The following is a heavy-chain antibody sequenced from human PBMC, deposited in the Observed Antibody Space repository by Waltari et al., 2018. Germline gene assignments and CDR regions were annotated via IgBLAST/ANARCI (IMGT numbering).Heavy chain of an antibody. CDR2: IKYDGSDK. J-gene: IGHJ4*02. CDR1: GFTYSHYG. Sequence: QVQLVESGGGVFQPGGSLRLSCAASGFTYSHYGMHWVRQAPGKGLEWVASIKYDGSDKFYADSAKGRFTISRDNSKNTLYLQTNSLRVEDTAVYYCAKDRGSSGCFDYWGPGTPVTVSS. V-gene: IGHV3-30*02. D-gene: IGHD3-22*01. CDR3: AKDRGSSGCFDY.